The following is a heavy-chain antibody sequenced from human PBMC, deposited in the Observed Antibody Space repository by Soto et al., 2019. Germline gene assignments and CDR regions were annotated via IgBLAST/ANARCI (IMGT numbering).Heavy chain of an antibody. CDR3: ADGRSWTSLYYYYGMDV. CDR1: GGTFSSYA. V-gene: IGHV1-69*01. D-gene: IGHD6-13*01. CDR2: IIPIFGTA. J-gene: IGHJ6*02. Sequence: QVQLVQSGAEVKKPGSSVKVSCKASGGTFSSYAISWVRQAPGQGLEWMGGIIPIFGTANYAQKFQGRVTITADESTSTAYMELSSLRSEDTAVYYCADGRSWTSLYYYYGMDVWGQGTMVTVSS.